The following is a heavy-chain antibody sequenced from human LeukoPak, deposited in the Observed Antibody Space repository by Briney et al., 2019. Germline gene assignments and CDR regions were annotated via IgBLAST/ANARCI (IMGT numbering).Heavy chain of an antibody. D-gene: IGHD3-16*01. V-gene: IGHV4-61*02. CDR1: GGSISSGSYY. Sequence: SETLSLTCTVSGGSISSGSYYWSWIRQPARKGLEWIGRIYTSGSTNYNPSLKSRVTISVDTSKNQFSLKLSSVTAADTAVYYCARGPLGLSCMDVWGKGTTVTVSS. J-gene: IGHJ6*04. CDR3: ARGPLGLSCMDV. CDR2: IYTSGST.